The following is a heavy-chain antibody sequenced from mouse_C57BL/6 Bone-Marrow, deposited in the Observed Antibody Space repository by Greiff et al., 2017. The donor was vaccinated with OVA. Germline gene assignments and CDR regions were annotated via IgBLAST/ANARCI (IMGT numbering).Heavy chain of an antibody. CDR3: ARGGTTCFFAY. Sequence: QVQLQQPGAELVMPGASVKLSCKASGYTFTSYWMHWVKQRPGQGLEWIGEIDPSDSYTNYNQKFKGKSTLTVDKSSSTAYMQLSSLTSEDSAVYDGARGGTTCFFAYWGQGTVVTVSA. D-gene: IGHD5-5*01. CDR2: IDPSDSYT. CDR1: GYTFTSYW. V-gene: IGHV1-69*01. J-gene: IGHJ3*01.